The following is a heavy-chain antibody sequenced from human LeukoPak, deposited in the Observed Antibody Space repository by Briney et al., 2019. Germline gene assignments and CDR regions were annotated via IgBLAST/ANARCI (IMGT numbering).Heavy chain of an antibody. Sequence: GGSLRLSCAASGFTLSSYWMSWVRQAPGKGLEWVANIKQDGSEKYYVDSVKGRFTISRDNAKNSLYLQMNSLRDEDTAVYYCARDQGVSGPRDYWGQGTLVTVSS. CDR2: IKQDGSEK. CDR3: ARDQGVSGPRDY. J-gene: IGHJ4*02. D-gene: IGHD1/OR15-1a*01. V-gene: IGHV3-7*01. CDR1: GFTLSSYW.